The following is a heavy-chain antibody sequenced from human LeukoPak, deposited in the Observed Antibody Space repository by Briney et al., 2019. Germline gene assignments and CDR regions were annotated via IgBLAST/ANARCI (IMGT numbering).Heavy chain of an antibody. V-gene: IGHV3-11*01. Sequence: GGSLRLSCAASGFTFSDYYMSWIRQAPGKGLEWVSYISSSGSTIYYAASVKGRFTISRDNAKNSLYLQMNSLRAEDTAVYYCAVSFRMVYASLDYWGQGTLVTVSS. CDR1: GFTFSDYY. D-gene: IGHD2-8*01. CDR2: ISSSGSTI. CDR3: AVSFRMVYASLDY. J-gene: IGHJ4*02.